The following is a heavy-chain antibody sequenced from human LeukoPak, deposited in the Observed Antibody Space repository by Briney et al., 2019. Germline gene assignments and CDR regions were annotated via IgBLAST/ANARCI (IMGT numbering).Heavy chain of an antibody. CDR2: INPNSGGT. Sequence: ASVKVSCKASGYTFTGYYMHWVRQAPGQGLEWMGWINPNSGGTNYAQKFQGRVTMTRDTSISTAYMDLSRLRSDDTAVYYCAKPYYYDSSGDWTLDYWGQGTLVTVSS. V-gene: IGHV1-2*02. CDR1: GYTFTGYY. CDR3: AKPYYYDSSGDWTLDY. D-gene: IGHD3-22*01. J-gene: IGHJ4*02.